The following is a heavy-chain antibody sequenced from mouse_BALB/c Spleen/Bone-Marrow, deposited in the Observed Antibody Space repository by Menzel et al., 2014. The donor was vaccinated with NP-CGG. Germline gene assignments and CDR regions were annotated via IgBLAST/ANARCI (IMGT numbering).Heavy chain of an antibody. V-gene: IGHV1-9*01. CDR1: GYTFSSYW. CDR2: ILPGSGNT. Sequence: VHLVESGAELMKPGASVKVSCKATGYTFSSYWIEWIKQRPGHGLEWIGEILPGSGNTNCNEKFKGKATFTADTSSNTAYMQLSSLTSEDSAVYYCARGARSYDYDRTWFAYWGQGTLVTVSA. J-gene: IGHJ3*01. D-gene: IGHD2-4*01. CDR3: ARGARSYDYDRTWFAY.